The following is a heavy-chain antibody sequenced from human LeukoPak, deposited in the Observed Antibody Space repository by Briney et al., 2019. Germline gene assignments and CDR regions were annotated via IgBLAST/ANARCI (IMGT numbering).Heavy chain of an antibody. D-gene: IGHD5-18*01. CDR2: INPSGGST. J-gene: IGHJ4*02. CDR1: GYTFNSHY. V-gene: IGHV1-46*02. CDR3: ARAGDTAMVIEY. Sequence: ASVKVSCKASGYTFNSHYMHWVRQAPGQGLEWMGIINPSGGSTSHAQKFQGRVTMTRDTSTSTVYMELSSLRSEDTAVYYCARAGDTAMVIEYWGQGTLVTISS.